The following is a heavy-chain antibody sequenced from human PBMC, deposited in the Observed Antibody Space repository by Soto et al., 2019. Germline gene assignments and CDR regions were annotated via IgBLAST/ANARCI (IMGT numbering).Heavy chain of an antibody. D-gene: IGHD5-18*01. Sequence: MVSCKASGGTFSSYAISWVRQAPGQGLEWMGGIIPIFGTANYAQKFQGRVTITADESTSTAYMELSSLRSEDTAVYYCARAAYAETAMVRVRYYFDYWGQGTLVTVYS. V-gene: IGHV1-69*01. CDR1: GGTFSSYA. CDR2: IIPIFGTA. CDR3: ARAAYAETAMVRVRYYFDY. J-gene: IGHJ4*02.